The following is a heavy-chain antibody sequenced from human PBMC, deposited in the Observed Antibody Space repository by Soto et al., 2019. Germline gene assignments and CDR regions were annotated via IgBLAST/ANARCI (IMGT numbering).Heavy chain of an antibody. D-gene: IGHD4-17*01. CDR1: GFTFSSYG. J-gene: IGHJ2*01. V-gene: IGHV3-33*01. CDR2: IWYDGSNK. Sequence: GGSLRLSCAASGFTFSSYGMHWVRQAPGKGLEWVAVIWYDGSNKYYADSVKGRFTISRDNSKNTLYLQMNSLRAEDTAVYYCARDSGDYVDWYFDLWGRGTMVTVSS. CDR3: ARDSGDYVDWYFDL.